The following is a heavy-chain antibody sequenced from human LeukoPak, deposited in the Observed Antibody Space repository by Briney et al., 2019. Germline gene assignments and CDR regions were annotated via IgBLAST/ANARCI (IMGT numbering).Heavy chain of an antibody. CDR3: AVKTNALHYDL. V-gene: IGHV1-69*05. J-gene: IGHJ4*02. Sequence: SVKVSCKASGGTFSSYAISWVRQAPGQGLGWMGGIIPIFGTANYAQKFQGRVTITTDESTSTAYMELSSLRSEDTAVYYCAVKTNALHYDLWGQGTLVTVSS. D-gene: IGHD3-22*01. CDR2: IIPIFGTA. CDR1: GGTFSSYA.